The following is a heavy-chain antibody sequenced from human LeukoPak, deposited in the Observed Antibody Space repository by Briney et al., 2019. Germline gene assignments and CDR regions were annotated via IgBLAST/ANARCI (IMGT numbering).Heavy chain of an antibody. CDR3: ARVSGSYAN. D-gene: IGHD1-26*01. CDR1: GFTFSSYW. CDR2: INSDGSST. Sequence: GSLRLSCSASGFTFSSYWMHWVRQTSGKGLVWVSRINSDGSSTSYADSVKGRFTISRDNAKNTLYLQMNSLRAEDTAVYYCARVSGSYANWGQGTLVTVSS. V-gene: IGHV3-74*01. J-gene: IGHJ4*02.